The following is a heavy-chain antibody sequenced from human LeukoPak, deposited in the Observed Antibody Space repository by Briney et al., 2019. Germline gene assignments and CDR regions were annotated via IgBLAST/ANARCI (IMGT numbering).Heavy chain of an antibody. CDR3: ARNNGRLGELSSYYFDY. CDR2: IWYDGSNK. J-gene: IGHJ4*02. CDR1: GFTFSSYG. V-gene: IGHV3-33*01. Sequence: GRSLRLSCAASGFTFSSYGMHWVRQAPGKGLEWVAVIWYDGSNKHYADSVKGRFTISRDNSKNTLYLQMNSLRAEDTAVYYCARNNGRLGELSSYYFDYWGQGTLVTVSS. D-gene: IGHD3-16*02.